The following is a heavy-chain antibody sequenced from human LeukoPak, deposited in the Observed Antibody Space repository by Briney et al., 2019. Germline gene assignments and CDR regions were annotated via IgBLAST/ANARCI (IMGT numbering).Heavy chain of an antibody. V-gene: IGHV3-74*01. CDR3: ARGQIPQLLHSYYYYCYMDV. CDR2: INSDGSST. D-gene: IGHD2-2*01. CDR1: GFTFSSYW. Sequence: PGGPLRLSCAASGFTFSSYWMHWVRQAPGKGLVWVSRINSDGSSTSYADSVKGRFTISRDNAKNTLYLQMNSLRAEDTAVYYCARGQIPQLLHSYYYYCYMDVWGKGTTVTVSS. J-gene: IGHJ6*03.